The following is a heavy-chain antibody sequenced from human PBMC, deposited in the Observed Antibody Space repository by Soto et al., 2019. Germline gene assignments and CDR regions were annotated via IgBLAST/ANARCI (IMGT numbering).Heavy chain of an antibody. J-gene: IGHJ4*02. CDR2: IYYSGGT. CDR1: GGSISSGGYY. CDR3: ARHGSGGSGSYWDYFDY. V-gene: IGHV4-31*03. D-gene: IGHD3-10*01. Sequence: SETLSLTCTVSGGSISSGGYYWSWIRQHPGKGLEWIGYIYYSGGTYYNPSLKSRVTISVDTSKNQFSLKLSSVTAADTAVYYCARHGSGGSGSYWDYFDYWGQGTLVTVSS.